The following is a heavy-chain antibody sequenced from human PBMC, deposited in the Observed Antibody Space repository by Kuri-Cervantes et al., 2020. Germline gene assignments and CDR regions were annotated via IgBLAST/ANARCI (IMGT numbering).Heavy chain of an antibody. J-gene: IGHJ6*02. Sequence: GESLKISCAASGFIFSDYSMNWVRQAPGKGLEWVSYISSSSSTIYYADSVKGRFTISRDNAKNSLYLQMNSLRAEDTAVYYCARDWTLLWFGELLSTPYYYYGMDVWGQGTTVTVSS. CDR3: ARDWTLLWFGELLSTPYYYYGMDV. D-gene: IGHD3-10*01. CDR1: GFIFSDYS. V-gene: IGHV3-48*01. CDR2: ISSSSSTI.